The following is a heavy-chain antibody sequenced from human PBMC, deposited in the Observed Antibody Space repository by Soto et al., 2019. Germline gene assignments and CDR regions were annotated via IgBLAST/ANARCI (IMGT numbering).Heavy chain of an antibody. J-gene: IGHJ5*02. CDR3: ARDEVPAADWLDR. CDR2: ISGYNGNT. Sequence: ASVKVSCKASGYIFINYGITWVRQAPGQGLEWMGWISGYNGNTKYADKLQGRVTMTTDTSTTTAYMELRSLRSDDTAVYYCARDEVPAADWLDRWGQGTLVTVSS. D-gene: IGHD2-2*01. CDR1: GYIFINYG. V-gene: IGHV1-18*01.